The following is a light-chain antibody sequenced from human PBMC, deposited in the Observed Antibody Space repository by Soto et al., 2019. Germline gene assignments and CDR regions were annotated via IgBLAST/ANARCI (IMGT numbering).Light chain of an antibody. CDR3: CSYAGTYTHVV. Sequence: QSVLTQPRSVSGSPGQSVTISYTGTSSDVGGYDYVSWYQQYPGKAPKVMIYDVTKRPSGVPDRFSGSKSGNTASLTISGLQAEDEADYYCCSYAGTYTHVVFGGGTKLTVL. CDR1: SSDVGGYDY. J-gene: IGLJ2*01. V-gene: IGLV2-11*01. CDR2: DVT.